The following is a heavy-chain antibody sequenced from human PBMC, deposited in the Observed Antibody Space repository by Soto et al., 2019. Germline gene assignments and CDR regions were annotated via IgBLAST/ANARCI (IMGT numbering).Heavy chain of an antibody. Sequence: SGPTLVNPTQTLTLTCTFSGFSLSSGVGVGWIRQPPGKALEWLALIYWDNDKRYSPSLKSRLTITKDTSRNQVVLTMTGMDPVDTATYFCVHREAGNTAMTFDFWGQGTLVTVSS. V-gene: IGHV2-5*02. J-gene: IGHJ4*02. CDR2: IYWDNDK. D-gene: IGHD5-18*01. CDR1: GFSLSSGVG. CDR3: VHREAGNTAMTFDF.